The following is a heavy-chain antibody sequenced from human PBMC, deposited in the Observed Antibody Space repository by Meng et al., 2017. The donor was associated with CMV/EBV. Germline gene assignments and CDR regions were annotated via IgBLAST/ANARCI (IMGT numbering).Heavy chain of an antibody. J-gene: IGHJ6*02. CDR2: ISGTGIPI. V-gene: IGHV3-11*04. D-gene: IGHD6-19*01. CDR1: GFNVNDYY. CDR3: ARDLKAVAGTPYYYDSAMDL. Sequence: GGSLRLSCVGYGFNVNDYYMSWIRQAPGKGLEWIAYISGTGIPIYYGDSMEGRFTISRDNARKSVFLEINNLRDEDTAVYYCARDLKAVAGTPYYYDSAMDLWGQGTTVTVSS.